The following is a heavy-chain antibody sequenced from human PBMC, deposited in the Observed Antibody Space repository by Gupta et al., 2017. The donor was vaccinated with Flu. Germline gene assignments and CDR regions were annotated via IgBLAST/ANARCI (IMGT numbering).Heavy chain of an antibody. Sequence: LMESGGGLVQPGGSLRLPCVASGFTFSPYEMNWVRLTPGKGLEWVACISSSAVKDHTDSGKGRFTISRDNAKNAVYVQMTSRRAEETGIYYGARGQVDVWGKGTTVTVSS. CDR1: GFTFSPYE. J-gene: IGHJ6*04. CDR2: ISSSAVK. CDR3: ARGQVDV. V-gene: IGHV3-48*03.